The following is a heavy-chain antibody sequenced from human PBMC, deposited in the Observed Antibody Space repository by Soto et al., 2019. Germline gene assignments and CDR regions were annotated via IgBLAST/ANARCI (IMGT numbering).Heavy chain of an antibody. V-gene: IGHV4-31*03. CDR1: GGSISSGGYY. CDR3: ARESLEAYPGP. Sequence: SETLSLTCTVSGGSISSGGYYWSWIRQHPGEGLEWIGYIYYSGSTYYNPSLKSRVTISVDTSKNQFSLKLSSVTAADTAVYYCARESLEAYPGPWGQGTLVTVSS. J-gene: IGHJ5*02. D-gene: IGHD3-16*01. CDR2: IYYSGST.